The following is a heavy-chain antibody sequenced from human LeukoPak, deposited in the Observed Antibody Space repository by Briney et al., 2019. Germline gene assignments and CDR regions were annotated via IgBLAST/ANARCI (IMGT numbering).Heavy chain of an antibody. CDR3: ARTGHYQFDS. D-gene: IGHD3-9*01. CDR1: GYSFTDYD. Sequence: ASVKVSCKASGYSFTDYDFNWVRQAPGQGIEWLGWVSIYNDNTNYAREFQDRITMTTDISTSTAYMELKSLTSDDTAVYFCARTGHYQFDSWGQGTLVTVSS. J-gene: IGHJ4*02. V-gene: IGHV1-18*01. CDR2: VSIYNDNT.